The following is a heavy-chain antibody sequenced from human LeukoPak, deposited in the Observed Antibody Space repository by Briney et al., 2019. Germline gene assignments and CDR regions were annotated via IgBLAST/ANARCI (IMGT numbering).Heavy chain of an antibody. J-gene: IGHJ4*02. CDR3: ARVGGH. D-gene: IGHD3-10*01. V-gene: IGHV3-23*01. CDR2: ISGSGGST. CDR1: GVTFSSCG. Sequence: GGSLRLSCAASGVTFSSCGMSWVRQAPGKGLEWVSAISGSGGSTFYADSVKGRFTISRDNSKNTLYLQMNNLRAEDTAVYYCARVGGHWGQGTLVTVSS.